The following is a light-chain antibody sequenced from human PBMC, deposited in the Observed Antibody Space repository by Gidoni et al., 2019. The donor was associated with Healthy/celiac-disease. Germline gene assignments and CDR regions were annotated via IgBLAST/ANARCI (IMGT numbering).Light chain of an antibody. V-gene: IGLV3-1*01. Sequence: SYELTQPPSVSVPPGQTASITCSGDKLGDKYACWYQQKPGQSPGLVIYQDSKRPSGIPERFSCSNSGNTATLTISGTQAMDETDYYCQAWDSSTVVFGGGTKLTVL. CDR2: QDS. J-gene: IGLJ2*01. CDR1: KLGDKY. CDR3: QAWDSSTVV.